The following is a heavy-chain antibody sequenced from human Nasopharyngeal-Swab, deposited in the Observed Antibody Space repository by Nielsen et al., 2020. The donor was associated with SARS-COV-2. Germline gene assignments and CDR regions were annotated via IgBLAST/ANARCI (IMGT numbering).Heavy chain of an antibody. CDR3: AHLGYCSSTSCL. V-gene: IGHV4-39*01. CDR1: GGSISSSSYY. J-gene: IGHJ4*02. D-gene: IGHD2-2*01. CDR2: IYYSGST. Sequence: SETLSLTCTASGGSISSSSYYWGWIRQPPGKGLEWIGSIYYSGSTYYNPSLKSRVTISVDTSKNQFSLKLSSVTAADTAVYYCAHLGYCSSTSCLWGQGTLVTVSS.